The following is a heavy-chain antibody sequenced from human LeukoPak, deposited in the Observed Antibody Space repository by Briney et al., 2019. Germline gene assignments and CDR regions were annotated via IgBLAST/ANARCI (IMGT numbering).Heavy chain of an antibody. V-gene: IGHV3-23*01. CDR3: ARVRPNEIPAAPTGWFDP. Sequence: QPGGSLRLSCAASGFTFSDYGMSWVRQAPGKGLEWVSTISGSGGSTNYADSVKGHFTISRDNSQNTLYLQMNSLRAEDTAVYYCARVRPNEIPAAPTGWFDPWGQGTLVTVSS. CDR2: ISGSGGST. CDR1: GFTFSDYG. D-gene: IGHD2-2*01. J-gene: IGHJ5*02.